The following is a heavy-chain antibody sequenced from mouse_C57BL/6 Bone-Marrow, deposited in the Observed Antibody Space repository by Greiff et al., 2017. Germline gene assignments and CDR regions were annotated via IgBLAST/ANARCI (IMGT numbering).Heavy chain of an antibody. CDR2: IYPRSGNT. J-gene: IGHJ2*01. CDR3: AKGDYGYDFFDY. V-gene: IGHV1-81*01. CDR1: GYTFTSYG. Sequence: QVHVKQSGAELARPGASVKLSCKASGYTFTSYGLSWVKQRTGQGLEWIGEIYPRSGNTYYNEKFKGKATLTADKSSSTAYMELRSLTSEDSAVYFCAKGDYGYDFFDYWGQGTTLTVSS. D-gene: IGHD2-2*01.